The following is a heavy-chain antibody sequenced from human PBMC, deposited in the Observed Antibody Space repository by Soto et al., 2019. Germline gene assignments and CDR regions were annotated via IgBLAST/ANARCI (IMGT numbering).Heavy chain of an antibody. V-gene: IGHV4-30-2*01. CDR2: ISHTGST. J-gene: IGHJ5*02. CDR1: GGSISSGNSYS. Sequence: SETLSLTCAVSGGSISSGNSYSWSSIRQPPGKGLEWIGSISHTGSTSYNPSLKGRVTMSVDKSKNQFSLKLSSVTAADMAVYYCARAVAPYLGTWFDPWGQGTLVTVSS. D-gene: IGHD3-16*01. CDR3: ARAVAPYLGTWFDP.